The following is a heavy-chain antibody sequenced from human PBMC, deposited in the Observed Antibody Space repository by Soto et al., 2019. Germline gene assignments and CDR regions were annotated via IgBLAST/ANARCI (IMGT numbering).Heavy chain of an antibody. D-gene: IGHD4-17*01. V-gene: IGHV4-4*02. CDR3: ARVWPTVTNWFDP. CDR2: IYHSGST. Sequence: QVQLQESGPGLVKPSGTLSLTCAVSGGPINSSNWWSWVRQPPGKGLEWIGEIYHSGSTNYNPSLKSRVTISVDKSKNQFALKLNSVTAADTAVYYCARVWPTVTNWFDPWGQGTLVTVSS. CDR1: GGPINSSNW. J-gene: IGHJ5*02.